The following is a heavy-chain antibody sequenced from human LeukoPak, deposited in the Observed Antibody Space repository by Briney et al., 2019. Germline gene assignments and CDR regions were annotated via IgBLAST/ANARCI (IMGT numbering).Heavy chain of an antibody. J-gene: IGHJ4*02. V-gene: IGHV1-18*01. CDR2: ISAYNGNT. CDR1: GYTFTSYG. Sequence: ASVKVSCKASGYTFTSYGISWVRQAPGQGLEWMGWISAYNGNTNYAQKLQGRVTMTTDTSTSTAYMELRSLRSDDTAVYYCAKGEGPLGYCNITSCYEGFDYWGQGTLVTVSS. D-gene: IGHD2-2*01. CDR3: AKGEGPLGYCNITSCYEGFDY.